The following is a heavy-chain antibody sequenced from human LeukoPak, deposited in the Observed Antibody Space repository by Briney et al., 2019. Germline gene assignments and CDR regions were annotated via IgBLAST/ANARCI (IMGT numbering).Heavy chain of an antibody. V-gene: IGHV3-23*01. CDR1: GFTFSNYA. J-gene: IGHJ4*02. CDR3: AKDASGSYLGVHDY. CDR2: SGSGSDT. Sequence: GGSLRLSCVASGFTFSNYAMNWVRQAPGKGLEWVSVSGSGSDTYYVDSVKGRFTISRDNSKNTLYLQMNSLRAEDTAVYYCAKDASGSYLGVHDYWGQGTLVTVSS. D-gene: IGHD1-26*01.